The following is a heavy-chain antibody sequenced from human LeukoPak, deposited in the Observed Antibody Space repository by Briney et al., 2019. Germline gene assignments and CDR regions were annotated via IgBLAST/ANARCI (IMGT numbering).Heavy chain of an antibody. D-gene: IGHD6-13*01. CDR3: ARRVRTAAGIHPDNWFDP. CDR2: IYYSGST. CDR1: GGPISTYS. J-gene: IGHJ5*02. V-gene: IGHV4-59*12. Sequence: SETLSLTCTVSGGPISTYSWNWIRQPPGKGLEWIGYIYYSGSTMYNPSLESRVTISVDTSKSQFSLKLSSVTVADTAVYYCARRVRTAAGIHPDNWFDPWGQGILVTVSS.